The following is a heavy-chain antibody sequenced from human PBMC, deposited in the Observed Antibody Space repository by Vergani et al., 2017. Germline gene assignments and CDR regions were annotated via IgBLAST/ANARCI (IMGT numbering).Heavy chain of an antibody. CDR3: ARRTTYTDS. CDR2: IYTADSDT. D-gene: IGHD1-1*01. J-gene: IGHJ4*02. Sequence: EVELVQSGPEMRKPGASLKISCKGSEYSFGNYWIGWVRHRPGKGLEWMGIIYTADSDTRYSPSFQGQVTISADKSSSTAFLQWDSLKASDTALYYCARRTTYTDSWGQGTLVTVSS. V-gene: IGHV5-51*03. CDR1: EYSFGNYW.